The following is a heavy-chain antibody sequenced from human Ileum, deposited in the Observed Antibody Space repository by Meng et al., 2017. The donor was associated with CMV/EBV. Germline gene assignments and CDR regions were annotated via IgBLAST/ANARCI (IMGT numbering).Heavy chain of an antibody. V-gene: IGHV3-48*04. Sequence: GESLKISCAASGFTFSSYSMNWVRQAPGKGLEWISYISSSGNTIYYADSVKGRFTISRDNANNSLYLQMNGLRAEDTAVYYCARDRTAIKFDPWGQGTLVTVSS. CDR1: GFTFSSYS. J-gene: IGHJ5*02. D-gene: IGHD2-21*02. CDR2: ISSSGNTI. CDR3: ARDRTAIKFDP.